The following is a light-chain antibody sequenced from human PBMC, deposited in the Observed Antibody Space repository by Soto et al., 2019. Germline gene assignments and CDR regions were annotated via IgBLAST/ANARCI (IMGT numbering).Light chain of an antibody. CDR2: DAS. CDR1: QSVSSSS. V-gene: IGKV3D-20*02. J-gene: IGKJ5*01. Sequence: EIVLTQSPGTMSLSPGERATLSCRASQSVSSSSLAWYQQKRGQAPRLLIHDASSRATGIPARFSGSGSGTDFTLTISSLEPEDFAVYYCQQRRNWITFGQGTRLEIK. CDR3: QQRRNWIT.